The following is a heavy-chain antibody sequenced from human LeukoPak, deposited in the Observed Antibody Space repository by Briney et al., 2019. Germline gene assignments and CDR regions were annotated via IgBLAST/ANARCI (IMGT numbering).Heavy chain of an antibody. V-gene: IGHV4-61*05. CDR2: IYYSGST. CDR1: GGSISSSSYY. CDR3: ARGQVDYDFWSGYDY. Sequence: PSETLSLTCTVSGGSISSSSYYWGWIRQPPGKGLEWIGYIYYSGSTNYNPSLKSRVTISVDTSKNQFSLKLSSVTAADTAVYYCARGQVDYDFWSGYDYWGQGTLVTVSS. J-gene: IGHJ4*02. D-gene: IGHD3-3*01.